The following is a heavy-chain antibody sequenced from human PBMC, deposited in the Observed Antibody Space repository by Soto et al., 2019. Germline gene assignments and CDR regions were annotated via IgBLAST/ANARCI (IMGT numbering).Heavy chain of an antibody. Sequence: SETLSLTCAVSGGSISSSNWWSWVRQPPGKGLEWIGEIYHSGSTNYNPALKRRVTISVDKSKNQFSLKLSSVTAADTAVYYCARRRYSSSWSYYYGMDVWGQGTTVTVSS. CDR2: IYHSGST. J-gene: IGHJ6*02. V-gene: IGHV4-4*02. D-gene: IGHD6-13*01. CDR3: ARRRYSSSWSYYYGMDV. CDR1: GGSISSSNW.